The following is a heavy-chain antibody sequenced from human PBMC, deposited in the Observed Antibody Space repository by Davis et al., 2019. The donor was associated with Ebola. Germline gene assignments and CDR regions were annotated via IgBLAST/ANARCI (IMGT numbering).Heavy chain of an antibody. CDR1: GGSISSYY. V-gene: IGHV4-59*01. CDR2: IYSSGST. Sequence: TLSLTCTVSGGSISSYYWSWIRQPAGKGLEWIGYIYSSGSTNSNPSFKSRVTISVDTSKNQFSLKLISVTAADTAVYYCAGAGYSSGWNFDYWGQGTLVTVSS. D-gene: IGHD6-19*01. J-gene: IGHJ4*02. CDR3: AGAGYSSGWNFDY.